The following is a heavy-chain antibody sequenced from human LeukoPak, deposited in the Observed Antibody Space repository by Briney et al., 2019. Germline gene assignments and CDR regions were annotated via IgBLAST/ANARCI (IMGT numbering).Heavy chain of an antibody. J-gene: IGHJ3*02. V-gene: IGHV4-39*07. Sequence: PSETLSLTCTVSGGSISSSGYYWGWIRQPPGKGLEWIGEINYSGGTNYNPSLKSRVTISVDTSKNQFSLKLNSVTAADTTVYYCARGIGPYGHDGFDIWGQGTVVTVSS. D-gene: IGHD4-17*01. CDR3: ARGIGPYGHDGFDI. CDR2: INYSGGT. CDR1: GGSISSSGYY.